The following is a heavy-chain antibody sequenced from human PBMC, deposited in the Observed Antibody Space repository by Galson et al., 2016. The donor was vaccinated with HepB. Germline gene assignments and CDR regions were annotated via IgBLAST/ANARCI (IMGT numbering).Heavy chain of an antibody. CDR3: AKHVGGATRAAFDI. CDR2: ISTGGTT. CDR1: GFTVSDNY. J-gene: IGHJ3*02. D-gene: IGHD1-26*01. Sequence: SLRLSCADSGFTVSDNYMSWVRQAPGKGLEWVSVISTGGTTDYADSVKARFIMSRDNSKNTVYLQINSLRAEDTAMYYCAKHVGGATRAAFDIRGQGTMVTVSS. V-gene: IGHV3-66*04.